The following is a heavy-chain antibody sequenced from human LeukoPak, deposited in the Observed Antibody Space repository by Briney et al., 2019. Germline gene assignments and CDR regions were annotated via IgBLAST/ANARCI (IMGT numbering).Heavy chain of an antibody. V-gene: IGHV4-34*01. CDR1: GGSFCVYY. CDR3: ASGSGARGLFDT. Sequence: SEPLSLPCALYGGSFCVYYWRWLPEPRGEAGEGMGITNTSGTTDYNPSLKRQSTISLDTSKNQSSLELSSGTAANTPVYYCASGSGARGLFDTCGQRTLCTASS. CDR2: TNTSGTT. D-gene: IGHD4/OR15-4a*01. J-gene: IGHJ5*02.